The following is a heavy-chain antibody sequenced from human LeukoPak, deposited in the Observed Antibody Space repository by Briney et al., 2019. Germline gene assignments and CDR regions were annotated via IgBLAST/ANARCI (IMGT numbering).Heavy chain of an antibody. D-gene: IGHD3-9*01. V-gene: IGHV3-23*01. Sequence: GGSLRLSCAASGFTFSSYAESWVRQAPGKGLEWVSGISGAGGDTSYADSVKGRFTISRDISKNMVYLLMSSLRAEDTAVYYCAKSTGNYHYYYALDVWGQGTTVTVS. J-gene: IGHJ6*02. CDR1: GFTFSSYA. CDR3: AKSTGNYHYYYALDV. CDR2: ISGAGGDT.